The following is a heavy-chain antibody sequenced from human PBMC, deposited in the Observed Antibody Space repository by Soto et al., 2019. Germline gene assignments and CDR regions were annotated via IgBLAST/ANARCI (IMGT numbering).Heavy chain of an antibody. D-gene: IGHD2-2*03. CDR2: INYSGTT. J-gene: IGHJ4*02. V-gene: IGHV4-39*07. CDR3: AREGNLGRWIQPLDS. CDR1: GGSINDDRYY. Sequence: SETLSLTCSVSGGSINDDRYYWGWIRQPPGKGLEWIGEINYSGTTNYNPSLESRVTVSVDTSKNHFSLKLISVTTADTAVYFCAREGNLGRWIQPLDSWGQGTLVTVSS.